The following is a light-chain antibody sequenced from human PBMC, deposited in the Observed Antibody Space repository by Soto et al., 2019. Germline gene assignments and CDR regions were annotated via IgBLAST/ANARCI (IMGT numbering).Light chain of an antibody. CDR3: QQFHSYPQIT. CDR1: QSISSW. Sequence: DMQMTQYPSTLSASVGDRVTITCRASQSISSWLAWYQQKAGKAPKLLIYGASTLQSGVPSRFSGSGSGTDFTLTISSLQPEDFATYYCQQFHSYPQITFGQGTRLEIK. CDR2: GAS. J-gene: IGKJ5*01. V-gene: IGKV1-5*01.